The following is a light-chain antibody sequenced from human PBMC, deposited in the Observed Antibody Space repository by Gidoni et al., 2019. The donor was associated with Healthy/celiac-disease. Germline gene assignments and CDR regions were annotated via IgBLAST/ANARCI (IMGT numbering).Light chain of an antibody. J-gene: IGKJ2*01. V-gene: IGKV1-39*01. CDR3: QQSYSTPRT. Sequence: DIQMTQSPSSLSASVGDRVTITCRASQSISSYLNWYQQKPVKAPKLLIYAASSLQSGVPSRFSGSGSGTDYTLTISSLQPEDYATDYCQQSYSTPRTFGQGTKLEIK. CDR1: QSISSY. CDR2: AAS.